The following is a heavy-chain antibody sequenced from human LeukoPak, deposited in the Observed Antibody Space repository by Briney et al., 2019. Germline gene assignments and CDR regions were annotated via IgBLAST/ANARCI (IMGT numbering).Heavy chain of an antibody. J-gene: IGHJ4*02. CDR1: GYSFTNYA. CDR3: ARALDSLGGLSLPDY. V-gene: IGHV7-4-1*02. Sequence: ASVKVSCKASGYSFTNYAMNWVRQAPGQGLEFMGWIHPSTGNPAYAQGFSGRFVFSLDTSVTTTYLQIIDLKAVDTAVYFCARALDSLGGLSLPDYWGQGTLVTVSS. D-gene: IGHD3-16*02. CDR2: IHPSTGNP.